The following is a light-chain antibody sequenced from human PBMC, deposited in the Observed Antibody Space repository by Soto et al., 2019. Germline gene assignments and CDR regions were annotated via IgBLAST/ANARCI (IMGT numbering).Light chain of an antibody. CDR3: QSYDSSLKGV. CDR1: RSNIGAGFD. V-gene: IGLV1-40*01. J-gene: IGLJ2*01. CDR2: GDS. Sequence: QAVVTQPPSVSGAPGQRVTISCTGTRSNIGAGFDVNWYQQLPGTAPKLLIHGDSHRPSGVPDRFSGSKSGTSASLAITGLQADDEADYYCQSYDSSLKGVFGGGTQLTVL.